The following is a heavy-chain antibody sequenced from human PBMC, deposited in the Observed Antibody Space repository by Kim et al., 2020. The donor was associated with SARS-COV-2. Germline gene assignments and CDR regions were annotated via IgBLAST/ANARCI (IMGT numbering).Heavy chain of an antibody. CDR3: AKDLRLWFGESLIDY. J-gene: IGHJ4*01. CDR1: GFTFSSYG. V-gene: IGHV3-30*18. Sequence: GGSLRLSCAASGFTFSSYGMHWVRQAPGKGLEWVAVISYDGSNKYYADSVKGRFTISRDNSKNTLYLQMNSLRAEDTAVYYCAKDLRLWFGESLIDYWG. D-gene: IGHD3-10*01. CDR2: ISYDGSNK.